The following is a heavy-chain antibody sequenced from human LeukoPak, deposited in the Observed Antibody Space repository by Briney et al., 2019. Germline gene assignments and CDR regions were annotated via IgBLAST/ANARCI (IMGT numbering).Heavy chain of an antibody. D-gene: IGHD5-12*01. CDR3: ARHTWQWLPFDD. Sequence: NPSETLSLTCAVSVGSISSGGYSWRSIRQPPGKGLERIGYSYYSGSTYYNPSLQSRVTKSLDTSTNQISLKMASVTAADTAIYYCARHTWQWLPFDDWGQGTQVTISS. J-gene: IGHJ4*02. CDR1: VGSISSGGYS. V-gene: IGHV4-30-4*07. CDR2: SYYSGST.